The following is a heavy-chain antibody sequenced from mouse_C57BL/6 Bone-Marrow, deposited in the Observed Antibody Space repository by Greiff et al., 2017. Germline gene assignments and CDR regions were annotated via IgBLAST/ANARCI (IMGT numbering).Heavy chain of an antibody. V-gene: IGHV10-3*01. CDR2: IRSKSSNYAT. J-gene: IGHJ1*03. CDR1: GFTFNTYA. Sequence: EVQLVESGGGLVQPKGSLKLSCAASGFTFNTYAMHWVRQAPGKGLEWVARIRSKSSNYATYYADSVKDRFTISRDDSQSMLYLQMNNLKTEDTAMYYCVRGGVTTPYWYFDVWGTGTTVTVSS. CDR3: VRGGVTTPYWYFDV. D-gene: IGHD2-1*01.